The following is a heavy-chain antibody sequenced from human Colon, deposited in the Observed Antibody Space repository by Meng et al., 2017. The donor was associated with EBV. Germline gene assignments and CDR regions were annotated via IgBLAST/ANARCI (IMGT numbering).Heavy chain of an antibody. CDR2: VRYRGTA. CDR1: GDPIDNCVNF. CDR3: ARHVYGDSYGF. V-gene: IGHV4-39*01. J-gene: IGHJ4*02. Sequence: QLHLLYWGSGLVKPSDALPLTCTVSGDPIDNCVNFWDWVPQHPGKGLEWLGSVRYRGTAYYNPSLTSRVTLSVDSSKNQYSPNLSPLTAADTAVYYCARHVYGDSYGFWGQGTLVTVSS. D-gene: IGHD4-17*01.